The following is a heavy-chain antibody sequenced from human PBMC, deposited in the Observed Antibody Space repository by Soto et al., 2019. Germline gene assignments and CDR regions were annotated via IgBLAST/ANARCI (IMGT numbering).Heavy chain of an antibody. CDR2: VSGSNGNT. Sequence: QVQRVQSEADVKKPGASAKVSGDASGYTFINHGISWVRQAPGQGLEWMGWVSGSNGNTKYAQKFQGRVTMTTETSTSTAHMELRNLRSDDTAVYFCARDFYPLAYYFDPWGQGTLVTVSS. J-gene: IGHJ4*02. CDR3: ARDFYPLAYYFDP. CDR1: GYTFINHG. V-gene: IGHV1-18*04.